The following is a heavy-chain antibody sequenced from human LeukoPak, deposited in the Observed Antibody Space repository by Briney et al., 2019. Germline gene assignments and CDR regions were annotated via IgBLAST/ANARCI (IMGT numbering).Heavy chain of an antibody. CDR3: ARGGGAYCGDDCRRTFDY. J-gene: IGHJ4*02. CDR2: FYSGGNT. V-gene: IGHV3-53*01. Sequence: GGSLRLSCVASGFTVSTNYMSRVRQAPGKGLEWVSVFYSGGNTYYADSVKGRFTISRDTSKSTLYLQMDSLRAEDTAVYYCARGGGAYCGDDCRRTFDYWGQGTLVTISS. CDR1: GFTVSTNY. D-gene: IGHD2-21*02.